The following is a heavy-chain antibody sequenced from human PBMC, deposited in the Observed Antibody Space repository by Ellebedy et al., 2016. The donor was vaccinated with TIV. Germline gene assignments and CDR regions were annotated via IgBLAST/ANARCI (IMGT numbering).Heavy chain of an antibody. CDR1: GFALTNAW. CDR2: IKTRTDSGTI. J-gene: IGHJ4*02. Sequence: GESLKIPCAASGFALTNAWMNRVRQAPRKGLEWVGRIKTRTDSGTIDYAAPVKGRFTISRDDSKTTLYLQMNSLKIEDTAVYYCTTGLGNYWGQGTLVTVSS. V-gene: IGHV3-15*07. CDR3: TTGLGNY. D-gene: IGHD2-21*01.